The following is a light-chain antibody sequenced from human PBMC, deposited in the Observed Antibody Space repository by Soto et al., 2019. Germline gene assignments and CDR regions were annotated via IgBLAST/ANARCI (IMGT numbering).Light chain of an antibody. CDR2: KAS. V-gene: IGKV1-5*03. CDR1: RNIGSW. Sequence: DIQMTQSPSILSASIGDRVTITCRASRNIGSWLAWYQQKAGKAPNLLIYKASTLETGVPSRFSGSASGTEFTLTISSLQPDDFATYYCQQHANYPITFGGGTKVEI. CDR3: QQHANYPIT. J-gene: IGKJ4*01.